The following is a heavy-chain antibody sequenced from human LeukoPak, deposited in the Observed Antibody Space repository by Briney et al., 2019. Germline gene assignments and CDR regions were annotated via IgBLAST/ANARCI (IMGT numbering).Heavy chain of an antibody. J-gene: IGHJ4*02. CDR1: EFSLSTSGVG. V-gene: IGHV2-5*02. D-gene: IGHD3-10*01. CDR2: IYWDDDK. CDR3: AHRASITMVRGWSEYFDY. Sequence: SGPTLVNPIQTLTLTCTFSEFSLSTSGVGVGWIRQPPGKALEWLALIYWDDDKRYSPSLKSRLTITKDTSKNQVVLTMTNMDPVDTATYYCAHRASITMVRGWSEYFDYWGQGTLVTVSS.